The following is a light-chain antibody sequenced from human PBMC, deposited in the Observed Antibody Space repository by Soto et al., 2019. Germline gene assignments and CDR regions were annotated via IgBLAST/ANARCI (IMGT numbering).Light chain of an antibody. J-gene: IGKJ5*01. CDR1: QGISSS. V-gene: IGKV1-9*01. CDR2: GAS. Sequence: DIQLTPSPPFLSASVGDRVTITCRASQGISSSLAWYQQKPGKAPKLLIYGASTLQSGVPSRFSGSGSGTEFTLTISSLQPEDFATYYCRHFYSYPLTFGQGTRLEIK. CDR3: RHFYSYPLT.